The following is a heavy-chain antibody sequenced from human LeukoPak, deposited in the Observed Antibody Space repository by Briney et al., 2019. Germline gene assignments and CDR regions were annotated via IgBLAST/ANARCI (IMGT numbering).Heavy chain of an antibody. J-gene: IGHJ3*02. Sequence: PSETLSLTCSVSGVSITYYYWSWIRQPAGKGLEWIGRIQTSGKTNYNPSLKSRVTMSVDTSKNQFSLKLSSVTAADTAVYYCVRDVGTSDAFDIWGQGTMVIVSS. V-gene: IGHV4-4*07. D-gene: IGHD1-1*01. CDR3: VRDVGTSDAFDI. CDR1: GVSITYYY. CDR2: IQTSGKT.